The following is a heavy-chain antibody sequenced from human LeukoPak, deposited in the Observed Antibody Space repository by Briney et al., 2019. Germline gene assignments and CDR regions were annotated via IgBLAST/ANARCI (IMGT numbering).Heavy chain of an antibody. V-gene: IGHV3-23*01. D-gene: IGHD6-13*01. Sequence: GGSLRLSCAASGFTFSSYAMSWVRQAPGKGLEWVSAISGSGGSTYYADSVKGRFTISRDNSKNTLYLQMNSLRAEDTAVYYCAKDSSSWSYWYYDLWGRGTLVTVSS. CDR2: ISGSGGST. J-gene: IGHJ2*01. CDR3: AKDSSSWSYWYYDL. CDR1: GFTFSSYA.